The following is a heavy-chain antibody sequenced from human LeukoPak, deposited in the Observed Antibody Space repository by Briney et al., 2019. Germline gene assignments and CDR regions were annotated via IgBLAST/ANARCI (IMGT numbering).Heavy chain of an antibody. D-gene: IGHD3-10*01. V-gene: IGHV3-30*01. CDR3: ARDSTYYYDSGSSGPHYFDN. Sequence: GGSLRLSCAASGFTFSNYAMHWVRQAPGKGLEWVSLISSGGTYEYYADSVKGRFTISRDDSKNTLYLQLNSLRAEDTAVYYCARDSTYYYDSGSSGPHYFDNWGQGTLVTVSS. CDR1: GFTFSNYA. CDR2: ISSGGTYE. J-gene: IGHJ4*02.